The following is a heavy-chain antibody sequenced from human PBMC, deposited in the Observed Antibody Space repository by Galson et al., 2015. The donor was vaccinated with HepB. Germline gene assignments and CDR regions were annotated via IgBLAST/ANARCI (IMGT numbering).Heavy chain of an antibody. V-gene: IGHV1-69*13. Sequence: SVKVSCKASGGTFSSYAISWVRQAPGQGLEWMGGIIPIFGTANYAQKFQGRVTITADESTSTAYMELSSLRSEDTAVYYCASPDAVEMATMTHHRAPSGYYFDYWGQGTLVTVSS. D-gene: IGHD5-24*01. CDR3: ASPDAVEMATMTHHRAPSGYYFDY. CDR2: IIPIFGTA. J-gene: IGHJ4*02. CDR1: GGTFSSYA.